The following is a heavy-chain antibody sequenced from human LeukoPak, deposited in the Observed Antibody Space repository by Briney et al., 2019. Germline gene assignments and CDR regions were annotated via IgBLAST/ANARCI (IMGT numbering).Heavy chain of an antibody. CDR2: IKEDGSEE. CDR3: ARGGNHGDYWYFDL. J-gene: IGHJ2*01. CDR1: GFNFRSYW. V-gene: IGHV3-7*01. D-gene: IGHD4-17*01. Sequence: GGSLRLSCAASGFNFRSYWMSWVRQSPGKGLDWVANIKEDGSEEFYVDSVKGRFTISRDNAETSLHLQMNSLRAEDTAVYYCARGGNHGDYWYFDLWGRGTLVTVSS.